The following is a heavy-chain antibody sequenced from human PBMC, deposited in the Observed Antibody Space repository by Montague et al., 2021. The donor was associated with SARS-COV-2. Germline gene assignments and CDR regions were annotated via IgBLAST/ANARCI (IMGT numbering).Heavy chain of an antibody. D-gene: IGHD2/OR15-2a*01. J-gene: IGHJ4*02. Sequence: SLRLSCAASGFTFSDYAMNWVRQAPGKGLEWVSSINYRGTYYADSVRGRFTISRDNSKNTLYLQMHILRAEDTAVYYCTRGLYAAYHWGQGTLVTVSS. CDR3: TRGLYAAYH. CDR2: INYRGT. V-gene: IGHV3-23*01. CDR1: GFTFSDYA.